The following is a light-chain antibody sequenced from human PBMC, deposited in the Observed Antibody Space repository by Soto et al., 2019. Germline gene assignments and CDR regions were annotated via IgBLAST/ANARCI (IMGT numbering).Light chain of an antibody. CDR2: DAS. J-gene: IGKJ5*01. V-gene: IGKV3-11*01. CDR1: QSVSSY. CDR3: QQLNSYPIT. Sequence: ETVLTQSPATLSLSPGERATLSCRASQSVSSYLAWYQWKPGQAPRLLIYDASNRATGIPARFSGSGSGTDFTLTISSLEPEDFAVYYCQQLNSYPITFGQGTRLEIK.